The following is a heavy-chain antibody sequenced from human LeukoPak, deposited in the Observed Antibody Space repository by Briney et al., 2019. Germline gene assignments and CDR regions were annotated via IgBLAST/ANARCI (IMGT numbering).Heavy chain of an antibody. CDR1: GFTFSSYA. J-gene: IGHJ6*02. Sequence: PGRSLRLSCAASGFTFSSYAMHWVRQAPGKGLEWVAVISYDGSNKYYADSVKGRFTISRDNSKNTLYLHMNSLRAEDTAMYYCARDQAGYSSGWSIGMDVWGQGTTVTVSS. CDR3: ARDQAGYSSGWSIGMDV. CDR2: ISYDGSNK. V-gene: IGHV3-30-3*01. D-gene: IGHD6-19*01.